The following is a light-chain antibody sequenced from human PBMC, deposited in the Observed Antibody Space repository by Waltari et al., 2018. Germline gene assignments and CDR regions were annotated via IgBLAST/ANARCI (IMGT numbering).Light chain of an antibody. CDR1: NSNIGAGYD. Sequence: QSVLTQPPSVSGAPGQRVTISCSGDNSNIGAGYDVQWYRQLPGTAPKLLIPGNDNRPSGVPERISGSKSGTSASLAITVLQADDEADYYCQSYDTSQSVVFGGGTKLTVL. CDR3: QSYDTSQSVV. J-gene: IGLJ3*02. CDR2: GND. V-gene: IGLV1-40*01.